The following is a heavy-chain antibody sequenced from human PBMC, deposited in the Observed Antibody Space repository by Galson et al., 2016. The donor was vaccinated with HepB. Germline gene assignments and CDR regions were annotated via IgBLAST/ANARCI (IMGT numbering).Heavy chain of an antibody. V-gene: IGHV6-1*01. CDR1: GDSVSSNSAA. CDR3: ARVRCSTFRCQNWFDP. D-gene: IGHD2/OR15-2a*01. J-gene: IGHJ5*02. Sequence: CAISGDSVSSNSAAWTWIRQSPLRGLEGLGRTYYRSKWYNDYAVSVKSRISIHPDTSKNQFSLQLNSVTPEDTAAYYCARVRCSTFRCQNWFDPWGQGTLVTVSS. CDR2: TYYRSKWYN.